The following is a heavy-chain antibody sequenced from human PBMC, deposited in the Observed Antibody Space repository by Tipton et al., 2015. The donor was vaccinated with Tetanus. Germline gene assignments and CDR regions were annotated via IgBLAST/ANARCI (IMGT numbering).Heavy chain of an antibody. V-gene: IGHV3-7*01. CDR2: IKEDGSET. Sequence: SLRLSCEGSGFSFSTFWMTWVRQAPGKGLEWVATIKEDGSETYYVDSVKGRFTVSRDNAENSLFLQMTSLRDEDTALYFCARVIRRSMIGYGVFDSWGQGTLVAVSS. CDR1: GFSFSTFW. CDR3: ARVIRRSMIGYGVFDS. J-gene: IGHJ4*02. D-gene: IGHD4-17*01.